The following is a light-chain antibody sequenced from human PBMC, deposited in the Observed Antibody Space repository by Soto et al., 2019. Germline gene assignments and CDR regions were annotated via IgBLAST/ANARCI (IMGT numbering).Light chain of an antibody. CDR1: QSITSS. Sequence: DIQMTQSPATLSASGGDRVAISCRASQSITSSLAWYQQKPGKAPKLLIYDASNLESGVPSRFSGSGSGTEFTLTISSLQPDDFATYYCQQYNGFLWTFGQGTKVDI. CDR2: DAS. CDR3: QQYNGFLWT. J-gene: IGKJ1*01. V-gene: IGKV1-5*01.